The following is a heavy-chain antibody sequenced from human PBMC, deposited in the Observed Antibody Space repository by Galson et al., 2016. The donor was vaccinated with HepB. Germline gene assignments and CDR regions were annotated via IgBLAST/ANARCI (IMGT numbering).Heavy chain of an antibody. CDR3: ARDSGGWYQGVAFDI. D-gene: IGHD6-19*01. Sequence: SLRLSCAASGFTFSNYGMHWVRQAPGKGLEWVAVIWYDGSNKYYADSVKGRFTISRDNSKNTLYLQMNSLRAEDTAVYYCARDSGGWYQGVAFDIWGQGTMVTVSS. CDR2: IWYDGSNK. CDR1: GFTFSNYG. J-gene: IGHJ3*02. V-gene: IGHV3-33*01.